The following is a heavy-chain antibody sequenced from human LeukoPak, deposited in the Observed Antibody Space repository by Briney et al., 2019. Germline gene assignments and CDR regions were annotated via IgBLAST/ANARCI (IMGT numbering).Heavy chain of an antibody. Sequence: ASVKVSCKASGYTFTGYYMHWVRQPPGQGREWMGWINPNSGGTNYAQKFQGRVTMTRDTSISTAYMELSRLRSDDTAVYYCARAMVRGVQGAFDIWGQGTMVTVSS. CDR1: GYTFTGYY. D-gene: IGHD3-10*01. CDR3: ARAMVRGVQGAFDI. CDR2: INPNSGGT. V-gene: IGHV1-2*02. J-gene: IGHJ3*02.